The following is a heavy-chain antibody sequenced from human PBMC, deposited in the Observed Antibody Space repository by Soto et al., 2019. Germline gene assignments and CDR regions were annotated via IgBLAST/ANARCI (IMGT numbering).Heavy chain of an antibody. D-gene: IGHD6-13*01. CDR1: GFTFSSYA. Sequence: GGSLRLSCAASGFTFSSYAMSWVRQAPGKGLEWVSAISGSGGSTYYADSVKGRFTISRDNSKNTLYLQMNSLRAEDTAVYYCAKDLPTAAGTYPSYYGMDVWGQGTTVTVSS. CDR2: ISGSGGST. CDR3: AKDLPTAAGTYPSYYGMDV. V-gene: IGHV3-23*01. J-gene: IGHJ6*02.